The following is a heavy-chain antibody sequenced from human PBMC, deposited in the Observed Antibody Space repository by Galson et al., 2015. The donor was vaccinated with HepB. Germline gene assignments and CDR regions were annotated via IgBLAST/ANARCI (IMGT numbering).Heavy chain of an antibody. CDR3: ARDGGYCTSMGCNYYYYYGMDV. V-gene: IGHV3-48*02. D-gene: IGHD2-2*01. CDR1: GFTFNNYN. Sequence: SLRLSCAASGFTFNNYNMNWVRQAPGKGLEWVSYISTSSSTIYYADSVKGRFTISRDNAENSLFLQMNSLKDEDTAVYYCARDGGYCTSMGCNYYYYYGMDVWGQGTTVTVSS. CDR2: ISTSSSTI. J-gene: IGHJ6*02.